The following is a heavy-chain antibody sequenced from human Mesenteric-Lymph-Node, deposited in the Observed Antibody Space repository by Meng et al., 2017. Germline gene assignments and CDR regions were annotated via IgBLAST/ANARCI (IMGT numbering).Heavy chain of an antibody. CDR1: GGSFSGYY. V-gene: IGHV4-34*01. D-gene: IGHD3-3*02. J-gene: IGHJ4*02. Sequence: QVQVQKWGAGLLKPSETLSLTCAVYGGSFSGYYWSWIRQPPGKGLEWIGEINHSGSTNYNPSLKSRVTISVDTSKNQFSLKLSSVTAADTAVYYCARGPTEHSIDYWGQGTLVTVSS. CDR2: INHSGST. CDR3: ARGPTEHSIDY.